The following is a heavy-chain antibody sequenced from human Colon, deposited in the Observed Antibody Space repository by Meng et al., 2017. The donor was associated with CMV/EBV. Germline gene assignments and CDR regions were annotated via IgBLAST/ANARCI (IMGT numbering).Heavy chain of an antibody. D-gene: IGHD6-13*01. V-gene: IGHV7-4-1*02. CDR2: INPKTANP. J-gene: IGHJ1*01. CDR1: GYMFTRYN. CDR3: AAGSVAADGKGY. Sequence: QVQRVQSGSELKKPGASVKISCKASGYMFTRYNINWVRQAPGQWLEWMGYINPKTANPTYVQGFTGRFVFSLDTSVSTAYLQISSLEAEDTAVYYCAAGSVAADGKGYWGQGTLVTVSS.